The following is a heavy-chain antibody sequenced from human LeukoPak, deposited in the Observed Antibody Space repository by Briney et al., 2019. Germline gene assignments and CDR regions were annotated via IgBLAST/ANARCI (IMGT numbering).Heavy chain of an antibody. CDR3: ARFGYVAAVDV. CDR1: GFSFSAYW. J-gene: IGHJ4*02. CDR2: INPAGSET. D-gene: IGHD2-15*01. V-gene: IGHV3-7*01. Sequence: GGSLRLSCAASGFSFSAYWMTWVRQAPGTGPEWVANINPAGSETYYVDPVKGRFSISRDNAKNLVYLQMNSLRAEDTAVYHCARFGYVAAVDVWGQGTPVTVSS.